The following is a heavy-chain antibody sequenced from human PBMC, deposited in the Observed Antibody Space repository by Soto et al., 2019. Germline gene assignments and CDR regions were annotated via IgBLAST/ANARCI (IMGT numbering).Heavy chain of an antibody. D-gene: IGHD5-12*01. CDR1: GYEFTGWG. J-gene: IGHJ4*02. CDR2: VNTYNGNT. Sequence: GASVKVSCKASGYEFTGWGITWVRQAPGQGLEWMGWVNTYNGNTNYGQRAQGRVTVTPDTSTNTAYMELRSLRPDDTAVYFCARDNRNGYDSTGVFDYWGQGTQVTVSS. CDR3: ARDNRNGYDSTGVFDY. V-gene: IGHV1-18*01.